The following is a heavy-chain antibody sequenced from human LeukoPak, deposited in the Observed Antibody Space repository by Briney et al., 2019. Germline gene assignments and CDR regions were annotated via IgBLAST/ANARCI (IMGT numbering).Heavy chain of an antibody. D-gene: IGHD3-9*01. CDR1: GYTFTGSF. CDR2: INPNTGGT. J-gene: IGHJ4*02. Sequence: ASVKVSFTASGYTFTGSFMHWVRQAPGQGLDWMGWINPNTGGTKYAQKFQGRVTMTRDTSIGTAYMELSTVTSDDTAVYFCARVHATGYFSLDLGYWGQGTLVTVSS. V-gene: IGHV1-2*02. CDR3: ARVHATGYFSLDLGY.